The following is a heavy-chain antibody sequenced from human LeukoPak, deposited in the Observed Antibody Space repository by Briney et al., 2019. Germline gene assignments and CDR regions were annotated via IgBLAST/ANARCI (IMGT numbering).Heavy chain of an antibody. D-gene: IGHD6-13*01. CDR1: GFTFSSYW. CDR2: INSDGSST. Sequence: GGSLRLSCAASGFTFSSYWMHWVRQAPGKGLVWVSRINSDGSSTSYADSVKGRFTISRDNAKNTLYLQMNSLRAEDTAVYSCARVESSSSKAPKAYWGQGTLVTVSS. CDR3: ARVESSSSKAPKAY. J-gene: IGHJ4*02. V-gene: IGHV3-74*01.